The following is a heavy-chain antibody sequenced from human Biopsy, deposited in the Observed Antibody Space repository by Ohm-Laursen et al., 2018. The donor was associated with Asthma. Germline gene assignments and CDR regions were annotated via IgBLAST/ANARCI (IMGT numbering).Heavy chain of an antibody. CDR3: ASQSSGPDFWSGYYYFDY. V-gene: IGHV3-30*03. CDR2: ISYDGSNK. D-gene: IGHD3-3*01. Sequence: SLRLSCAAPGFTFSSYGMHWVRQALGKGLEWVAVISYDGSNKYYADSVKGRFTISRDNSKNTLYLQMNSLRAEDTAVYYCASQSSGPDFWSGYYYFDYWGQGTLVTVSS. J-gene: IGHJ4*02. CDR1: GFTFSSYG.